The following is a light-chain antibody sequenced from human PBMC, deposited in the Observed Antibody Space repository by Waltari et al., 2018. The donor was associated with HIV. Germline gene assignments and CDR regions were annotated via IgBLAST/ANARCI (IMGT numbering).Light chain of an antibody. Sequence: QSSLTQPASVSGSPGPALPISCTGTRRDVGRSNLGSWYQQHPGKAPKLMIYEGSKRPSGGSNRFSGSKSGNTASLTISGLQAEDEADYYCCSYAGSTTFYVFGTGTKVTVL. CDR3: CSYAGSTTFYV. V-gene: IGLV2-23*01. CDR2: EGS. J-gene: IGLJ1*01. CDR1: RRDVGRSNL.